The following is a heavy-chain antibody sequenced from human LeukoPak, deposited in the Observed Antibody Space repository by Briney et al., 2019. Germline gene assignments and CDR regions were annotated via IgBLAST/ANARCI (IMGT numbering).Heavy chain of an antibody. D-gene: IGHD4-23*01. J-gene: IGHJ5*02. CDR3: ARSLRWSNWFDP. Sequence: SETLSLTYTVSGGSVSSGSYYWSWIRQPPGKGLEWIGYIYYSGSTNYNPSLKSRVTISVDTSKNQFSLKLSSVTAADTAVYYCARSLRWSNWFDPWGQGTLVTVSS. CDR1: GGSVSSGSYY. CDR2: IYYSGST. V-gene: IGHV4-61*01.